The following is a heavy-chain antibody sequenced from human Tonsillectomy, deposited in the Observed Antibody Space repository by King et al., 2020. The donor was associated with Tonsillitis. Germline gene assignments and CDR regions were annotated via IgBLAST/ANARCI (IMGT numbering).Heavy chain of an antibody. CDR3: ARRDYSTSSLGAFDL. V-gene: IGHV4-59*08. Sequence: QLQESGPGLVKPSEPLSLTCTISGASIDAHYWSGIRKLPGKGLEWIGYVPYGSGTYNPSLKSRVTISVDTSKIQFSLNLTSVTAADTAMYYCARRDYSTSSLGAFDLWGQGTMVTVSS. J-gene: IGHJ3*01. CDR1: GASIDAHY. D-gene: IGHD6-6*01. CDR2: VPYGSG.